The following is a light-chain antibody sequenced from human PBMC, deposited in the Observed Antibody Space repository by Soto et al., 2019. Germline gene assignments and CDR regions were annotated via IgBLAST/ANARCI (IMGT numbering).Light chain of an antibody. CDR3: CSYAGSYTYV. Sequence: QSALTQPRSVSGSTRQSVTISCTGTSSDVGGYNYVSWYQQHPGKAPKLMIYDVSKRPSGVPDRFSDSKSGNTASLTISGLQAEDEADYYCCSYAGSYTYVFGAGTQLTVL. J-gene: IGLJ7*01. CDR1: SSDVGGYNY. CDR2: DVS. V-gene: IGLV2-11*01.